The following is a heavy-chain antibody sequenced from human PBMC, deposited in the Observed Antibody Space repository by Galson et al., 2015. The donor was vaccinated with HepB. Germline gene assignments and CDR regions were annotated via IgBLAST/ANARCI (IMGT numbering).Heavy chain of an antibody. CDR3: ASEEGHMATDY. J-gene: IGHJ4*02. D-gene: IGHD5-12*01. Sequence: SCKASGFTFTSSAMHWVRQAPGKGLEWGAVISYDGSNKYYGDSVKGRFTISRNNYKNTLYLQMDSLRAEDTAVYYCASEEGHMATDYWGQGSTVTASS. V-gene: IGHV3-30*04. CDR2: ISYDGSNK. CDR1: GFTFTSSA.